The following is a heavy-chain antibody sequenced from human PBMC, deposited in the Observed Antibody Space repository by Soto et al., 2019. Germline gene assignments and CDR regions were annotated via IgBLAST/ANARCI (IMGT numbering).Heavy chain of an antibody. J-gene: IGHJ4*02. CDR3: ARGAGIVVVVAATPVPFDY. V-gene: IGHV4-34*01. D-gene: IGHD2-15*01. CDR1: GGSFSGYY. Sequence: QVQLQQRGAGLLKPSETLSLTCAVYGGSFSGYYWSWIRQPPGKGQEWIGEINHSGSTNYNPSLKSRVTISVDTSKNQFSLKLSSVTAADTAVYYCARGAGIVVVVAATPVPFDYWGQGTLVTVSS. CDR2: INHSGST.